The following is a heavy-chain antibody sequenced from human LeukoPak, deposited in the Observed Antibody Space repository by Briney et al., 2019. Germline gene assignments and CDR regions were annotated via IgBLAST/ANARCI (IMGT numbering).Heavy chain of an antibody. CDR2: IKQDGSEK. CDR3: ARGRGYCSSTSCYFFGFDY. Sequence: GGSLRLSCAASGSTFSSYWMSWVRQAPGKGLEWVANIKQDGSEKYYVDSVKGRFTISRDNAKNSLYLQMNSLRAEDTAVYYCARGRGYCSSTSCYFFGFDYWGQGTLVTVSS. V-gene: IGHV3-7*03. CDR1: GSTFSSYW. J-gene: IGHJ4*02. D-gene: IGHD2-2*01.